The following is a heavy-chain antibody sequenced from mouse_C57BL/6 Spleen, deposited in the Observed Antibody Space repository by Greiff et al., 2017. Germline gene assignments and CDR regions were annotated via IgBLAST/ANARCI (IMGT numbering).Heavy chain of an antibody. V-gene: IGHV1-69*01. Sequence: QVQLQQPGAELVMPGASVKLSCKASGYTFTSYWMHWVKQRPGQGLEWIGEIDPSDSYTNYNQKFQGKSTLTVDKSSSTAYMQLSSLTSEDSAVYYCARVGTEDYWGQGTTLTVSS. J-gene: IGHJ2*01. CDR1: GYTFTSYW. D-gene: IGHD4-1*01. CDR3: ARVGTEDY. CDR2: IDPSDSYT.